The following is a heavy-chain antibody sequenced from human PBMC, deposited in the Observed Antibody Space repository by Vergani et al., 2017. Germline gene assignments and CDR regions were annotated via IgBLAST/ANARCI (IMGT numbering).Heavy chain of an antibody. D-gene: IGHD3-22*01. CDR1: GGSISSSSYY. V-gene: IGHV4-39*07. CDR2: IYYSGST. Sequence: QLQLQESGPGLVKPSETLSLTCTVSGGSISSSSYYWGWIRQPPGKGLEWIGSIYYSGSTYYNPSLKSRVTISVDTSKNQFSLKLSSVTAADTAVYYCAREARITMMEGNSFDYWGQGTLVTVSS. J-gene: IGHJ4*02. CDR3: AREARITMMEGNSFDY.